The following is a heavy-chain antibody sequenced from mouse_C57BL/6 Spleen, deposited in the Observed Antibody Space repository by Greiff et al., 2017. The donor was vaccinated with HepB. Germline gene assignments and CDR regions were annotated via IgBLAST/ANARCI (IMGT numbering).Heavy chain of an antibody. CDR1: GFNIKDDY. Sequence: SGAELVRPGASVKLSCTASGFNIKDDYMHWVKQSPEQGLEWIGWIDPENGDTEYASKFQGKATITADTSSNTAYLQLSSLTSEDTAVYYCTTGGSSFHWYFDVWGTGTTVTVAS. CDR2: IDPENGDT. CDR3: TTGGSSFHWYFDV. D-gene: IGHD1-1*01. V-gene: IGHV14-4*01. J-gene: IGHJ1*03.